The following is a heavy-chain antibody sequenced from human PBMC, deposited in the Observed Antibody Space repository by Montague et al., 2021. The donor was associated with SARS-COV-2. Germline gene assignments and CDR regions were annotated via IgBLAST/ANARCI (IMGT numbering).Heavy chain of an antibody. D-gene: IGHD3-9*01. CDR1: GFSLSTSGVG. CDR2: IYWDDDK. CDR3: AHRKPTYYDILTGYYNAFDI. V-gene: IGHV2-5*02. J-gene: IGHJ3*02. Sequence: PELVKPTQTLTLTCTFSGFSLSTSGVGVGWIRQPPGKALEWLALIYWDDDKRYSPSLKSRLTITKDTSKNQVVLTMTNMDPVDTATYYCAHRKPTYYDILTGYYNAFDIWGQGTMVTVSS.